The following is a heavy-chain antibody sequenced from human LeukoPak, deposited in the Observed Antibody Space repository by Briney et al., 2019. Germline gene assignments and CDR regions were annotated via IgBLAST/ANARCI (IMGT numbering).Heavy chain of an antibody. V-gene: IGHV4-61*02. J-gene: IGHJ5*02. CDR2: IYTSGST. Sequence: SETLSLTCTVSGGSISSGSYYWSWIRQPAGKGLEWIGRIYTSGSTNYNPPLKSRVTISVDTSKNQFSLKLSSVTAADTAVYYCARGGEWLRQLAFDPWGQGTLVTVSS. CDR3: ARGGEWLRQLAFDP. D-gene: IGHD5-12*01. CDR1: GGSISSGSYY.